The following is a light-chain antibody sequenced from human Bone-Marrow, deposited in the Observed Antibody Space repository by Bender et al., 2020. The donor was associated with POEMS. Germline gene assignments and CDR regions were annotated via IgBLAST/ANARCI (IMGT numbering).Light chain of an antibody. CDR3: QSWGSNTAV. CDR2: QDH. Sequence: SYELTQPPSVSVSPGQTATITCSGEKLGEEYACWYQQKPGQSPVVVIYQDHRRPSGISERFSGSKVGNTATLTISGTQAMDDADYYCQSWGSNTAVFGGGTKLTVL. J-gene: IGLJ2*01. CDR1: KLGEEY. V-gene: IGLV3-1*01.